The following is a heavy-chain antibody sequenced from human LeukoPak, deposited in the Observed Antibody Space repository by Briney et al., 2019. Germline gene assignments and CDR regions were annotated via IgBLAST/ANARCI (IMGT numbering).Heavy chain of an antibody. CDR1: GFTFSSYG. CDR2: ISYDGSNK. Sequence: PGGSLRLSCAASGFTFSSYGMHWVRQAPGKGLEWVAVISYDGSNKYYADSVKGRFTISRDNSKNTLYLQMNSLRAEDTAVYYCAKELAAASSYWGQGTLVTVSS. CDR3: AKELAAASSY. J-gene: IGHJ4*02. V-gene: IGHV3-30*18. D-gene: IGHD6-13*01.